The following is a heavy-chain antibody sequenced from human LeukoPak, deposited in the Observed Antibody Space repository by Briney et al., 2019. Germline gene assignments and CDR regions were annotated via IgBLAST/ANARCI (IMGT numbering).Heavy chain of an antibody. D-gene: IGHD4-17*01. CDR2: IYYSGST. Sequence: SETLPLTCTVSGGSISSSSYYWGWIRQPPGKWLEWIESIYYSGSTYYNPSLKSRVTISVDTSKNQFSLKLSSVTAADTAVYYCARLYGDYERFDYWGQGTLVTVSS. CDR3: ARLYGDYERFDY. CDR1: GGSISSSSYY. J-gene: IGHJ4*02. V-gene: IGHV4-39*01.